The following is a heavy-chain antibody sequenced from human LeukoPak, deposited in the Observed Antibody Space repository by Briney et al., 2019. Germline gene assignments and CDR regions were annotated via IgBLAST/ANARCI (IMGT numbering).Heavy chain of an antibody. CDR3: ARDRLVGATRGYYYGMDV. Sequence: GGSLRLSCAASGFTFSSYWMSWVRQAPGKGLEWVANIKQDGSEKYYVDSVKGRFTISRDNAKNSLYLQMNSLRAEDTAVYYCARDRLVGATRGYYYGMDVWGQGTTVTVSS. CDR2: IKQDGSEK. D-gene: IGHD1-26*01. J-gene: IGHJ6*02. CDR1: GFTFSSYW. V-gene: IGHV3-7*03.